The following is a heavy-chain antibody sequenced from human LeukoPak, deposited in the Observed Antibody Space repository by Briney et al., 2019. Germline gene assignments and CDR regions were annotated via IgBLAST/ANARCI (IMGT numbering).Heavy chain of an antibody. CDR1: GFTFSSYW. D-gene: IGHD2-2*01. Sequence: GGTLRLSCAASGFTFSSYWMKWVRQAPGKGLVWVSRINSDGRSTNYADSVKCRFTISRDNAKNTLYLQMNSLRAEDTAVYYCAKHCSSTSCIDYWGQGTLVTVSS. CDR3: AKHCSSTSCIDY. V-gene: IGHV3-74*01. J-gene: IGHJ4*02. CDR2: INSDGRST.